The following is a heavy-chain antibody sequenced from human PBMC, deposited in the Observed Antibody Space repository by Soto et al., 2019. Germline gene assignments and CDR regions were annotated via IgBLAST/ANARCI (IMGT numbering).Heavy chain of an antibody. Sequence: ASETLSLTCAVYGGSFSGYYWSWIRQPPGKGLEWIGQINHSGRTNYNPSLKSRVTISVDTSKNQFSLKLSSVTASDTAVYYCSRDDSDWFFNWGRGTLVTVSS. J-gene: IGHJ4*02. CDR3: SRDDSDWFFN. CDR2: INHSGRT. V-gene: IGHV4-34*01. D-gene: IGHD3-9*01. CDR1: GGSFSGYY.